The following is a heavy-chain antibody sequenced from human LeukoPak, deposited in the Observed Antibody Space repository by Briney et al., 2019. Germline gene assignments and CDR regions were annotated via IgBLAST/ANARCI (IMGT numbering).Heavy chain of an antibody. CDR1: RFSITSGYY. CDR2: IYHSEST. Sequence: PSETLSLTCAVSRFSITSGYYWGWIRQPPGKGLEWIGSIYHSESTYYNPSLKSRVTISVDTPTNQFSLKLRSVTAADTAVYYCARVRDGYNFGYYDYWGQGTLVTVSS. V-gene: IGHV4-38-2*01. J-gene: IGHJ4*02. CDR3: ARVRDGYNFGYYDY. D-gene: IGHD5-24*01.